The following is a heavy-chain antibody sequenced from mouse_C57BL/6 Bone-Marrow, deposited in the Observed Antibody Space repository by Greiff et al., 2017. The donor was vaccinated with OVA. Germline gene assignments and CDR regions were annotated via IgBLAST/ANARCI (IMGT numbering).Heavy chain of an antibody. J-gene: IGHJ3*01. V-gene: IGHV7-3*01. D-gene: IGHD1-1*01. CDR1: GFTFTDYY. CDR2: IRNKANGYTT. Sequence: EVMLVESGGGLVQPGGSLSLSCAASGFTFTDYYMSWVRQPPGKALEWLGFIRNKANGYTTAYSASVKGRFTISRDNSQSILYLQMNALRAEDSATYYCSRWDYGSSFAYWGQGTLVTVSA. CDR3: SRWDYGSSFAY.